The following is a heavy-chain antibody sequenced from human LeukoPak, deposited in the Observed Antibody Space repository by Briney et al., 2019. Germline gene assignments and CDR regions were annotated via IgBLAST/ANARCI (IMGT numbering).Heavy chain of an antibody. CDR1: GYTFTGYY. D-gene: IGHD2-2*01. Sequence: GASVKVSCKASGYTFTGYYIHWVRQAPGQGLDWMGWINPNSGDTKHAQKFQGRVTMTRDTSISTGYMELSRLTSDDTAVYYCARDARHCTSSSCYSFYLDSWGQGTLVTVSS. CDR2: INPNSGDT. J-gene: IGHJ4*02. V-gene: IGHV1-2*02. CDR3: ARDARHCTSSSCYSFYLDS.